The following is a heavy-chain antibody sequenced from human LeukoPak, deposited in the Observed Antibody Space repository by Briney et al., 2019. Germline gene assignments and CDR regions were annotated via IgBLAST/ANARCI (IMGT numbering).Heavy chain of an antibody. CDR3: ANARSDFWSGYYTFDY. D-gene: IGHD3-3*01. CDR2: ISGSGGST. V-gene: IGHV3-23*01. Sequence: PGGSLRLSCAASGFTFSSYAMSWVRQAPGKGLEWVSAISGSGGSTYYADSVKGRFTISRDNSKNTLYLQMNSLRAEDTAVYYCANARSDFWSGYYTFDYWGQGTLVTVSS. J-gene: IGHJ4*02. CDR1: GFTFSSYA.